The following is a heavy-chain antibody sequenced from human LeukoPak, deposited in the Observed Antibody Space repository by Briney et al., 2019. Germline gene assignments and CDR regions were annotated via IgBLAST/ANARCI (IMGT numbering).Heavy chain of an antibody. J-gene: IGHJ6*02. D-gene: IGHD4-17*01. Sequence: GGSLRLSCAASGFTFSSYAMHWVRQAPGKGLEYVSGINSNGGSTYYANSVKGRFTISRDNSKNTLYLKMGSLRADDMAMYYCARGTVTTYYYYGMDVWGQGPTVTVSS. V-gene: IGHV3-64*01. CDR1: GFTFSSYA. CDR2: INSNGGST. CDR3: ARGTVTTYYYYGMDV.